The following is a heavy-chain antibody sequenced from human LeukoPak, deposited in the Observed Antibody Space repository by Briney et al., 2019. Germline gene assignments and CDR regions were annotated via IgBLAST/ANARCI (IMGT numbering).Heavy chain of an antibody. V-gene: IGHV1-2*02. CDR3: AVAPGDY. CDR1: GYTFTGYY. CDR2: INPNTGDT. D-gene: IGHD2-21*01. Sequence: ASVRVSCKASGYTFTGYYMHWVRQAPGQGLEWMGWINPNTGDTHYAQKFQGRVTLTRDTSITTVYMELSRLTSDNTAIFYCAVAPGDYWGQGTLVTVSS. J-gene: IGHJ4*02.